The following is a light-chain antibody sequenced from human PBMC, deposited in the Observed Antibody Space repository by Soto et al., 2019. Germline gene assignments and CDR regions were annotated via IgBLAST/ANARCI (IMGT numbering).Light chain of an antibody. V-gene: IGLV1-40*01. CDR3: QSYDSSLTTFV. CDR1: SSNIGAGYD. Sequence: QSVLTQPPSVSGAPGQRVTISCTGSSSNIGAGYDVQWYQQVPGTAPKLLIYGYTTRPSGVPDRFSGSKSGTSASLAITGLQAEDEADYYCQSYDSSLTTFVFGTGTKVTVL. CDR2: GYT. J-gene: IGLJ1*01.